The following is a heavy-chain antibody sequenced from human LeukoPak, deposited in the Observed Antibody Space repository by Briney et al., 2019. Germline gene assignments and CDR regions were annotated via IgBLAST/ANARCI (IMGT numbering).Heavy chain of an antibody. Sequence: SETLSLTCTVSGGFISSSSYYWGWLRQPPGKGLEWIGSIYYSGSTYYNPSLKSRVTISVDTSKNQFSLKLSSVTAADTAVYYCARLFDCSSTSCLGGSNWFDPWGQGTLVTVSS. CDR3: ARLFDCSSTSCLGGSNWFDP. J-gene: IGHJ5*02. V-gene: IGHV4-39*01. CDR2: IYYSGST. CDR1: GGFISSSSYY. D-gene: IGHD2-2*01.